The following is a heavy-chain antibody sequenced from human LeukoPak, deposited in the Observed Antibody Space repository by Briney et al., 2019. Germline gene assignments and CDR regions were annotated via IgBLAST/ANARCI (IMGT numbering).Heavy chain of an antibody. CDR2: IYSGGST. D-gene: IGHD2-15*01. CDR3: TTRLQHHFDY. Sequence: GGSLRLSCAASGFTVNSNYMSWVRQAPGKGLEWVSVIYSGGSTYYADSVKGRFTISRDNSKNTLYLQMNSLRAEDTAVYYCTTRLQHHFDYWGQGTQVTVSS. J-gene: IGHJ4*02. V-gene: IGHV3-53*01. CDR1: GFTVNSNY.